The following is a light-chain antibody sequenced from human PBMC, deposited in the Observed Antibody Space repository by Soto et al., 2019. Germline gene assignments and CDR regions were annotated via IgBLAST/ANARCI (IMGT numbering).Light chain of an antibody. V-gene: IGKV1-39*01. Sequence: DIQMTQSPSSLSASVGDRVTITCRACQSISNYLTWYQQKPGKAPNLLIYAASTLQSGVPSRFSGSGSGTDFTLTISSLQPDDSATYYCQHYETCSSTFGQGTKVDNK. CDR1: QSISNY. CDR2: AAS. J-gene: IGKJ1*01. CDR3: QHYETCSST.